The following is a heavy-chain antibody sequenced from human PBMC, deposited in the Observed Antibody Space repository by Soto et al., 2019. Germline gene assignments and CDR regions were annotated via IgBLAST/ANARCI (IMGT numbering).Heavy chain of an antibody. CDR1: GGTFYTYT. J-gene: IGHJ4*02. V-gene: IGHV1-69*15. CDR2: ITPIYPTT. CDR3: ARIPRYSFPTPDDLDS. D-gene: IGHD5-18*01. Sequence: QVQLVQSGAEVRKPGSSVQVSCKASGGTFYTYTFSWVRQAPGQGLEWMGSITPIYPTTKYAEKFQGRLTVNPERSKDTCFKEPNILTSEATAVVFCARIPRYSFPTPDDLDSWGQGTLVTVSS.